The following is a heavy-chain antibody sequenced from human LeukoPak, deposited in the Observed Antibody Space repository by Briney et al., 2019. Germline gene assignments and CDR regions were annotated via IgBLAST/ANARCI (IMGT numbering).Heavy chain of an antibody. J-gene: IGHJ4*02. Sequence: PGRSLRLSCAASGFTFSSSGMHWVRQAPGKGLEWVAVIWYDGSNKYYADSVKGRFTISRDNSENIVYLQMNNLRAEDTAVYYCAGRVTGYSSGYVYWGQGTLVTVSS. V-gene: IGHV3-33*08. CDR2: IWYDGSNK. D-gene: IGHD5-18*01. CDR1: GFTFSSSG. CDR3: AGRVTGYSSGYVY.